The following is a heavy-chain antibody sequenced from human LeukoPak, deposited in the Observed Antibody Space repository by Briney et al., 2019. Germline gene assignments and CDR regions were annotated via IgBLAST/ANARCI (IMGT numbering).Heavy chain of an antibody. J-gene: IGHJ5*02. Sequence: SETLSLTCTVSGDSISSYYWSWIRQPPGKGLEWIGYIYYSGSTNYNPSLKSRVTISVDTSKNHFSLKLSSVTAADTAVYYCARGLVVGAGRLDPWGQGTLAIVSS. CDR3: ARGLVVGAGRLDP. CDR1: GDSISSYY. D-gene: IGHD3-22*01. V-gene: IGHV4-59*01. CDR2: IYYSGST.